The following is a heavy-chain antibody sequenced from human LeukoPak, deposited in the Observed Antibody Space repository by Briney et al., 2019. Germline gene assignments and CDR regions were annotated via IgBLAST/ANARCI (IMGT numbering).Heavy chain of an antibody. D-gene: IGHD6-19*01. CDR2: INHSGST. V-gene: IGHV4-34*01. Sequence: PSETLSLTCAVYGGSFSGYYWSWIRQPPGKGLEWIGEINHSGSTNYNPSHKSRVTISVDTSKNQFSLKLSSVTAADTAVYYCARHSGWYVYWGQGTLVTVSS. CDR1: GGSFSGYY. J-gene: IGHJ4*02. CDR3: ARHSGWYVY.